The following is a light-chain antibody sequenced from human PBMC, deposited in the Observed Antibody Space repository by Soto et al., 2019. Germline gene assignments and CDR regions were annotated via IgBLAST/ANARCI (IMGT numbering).Light chain of an antibody. CDR1: SSDVGIYDF. CDR2: DVT. CDR3: SSYAGSNNLV. Sequence: QSALTQPPSASGSPGQSVTISCTGTSSDVGIYDFVSWYQQHPGKAPKLMIYDVTKRPSGVPDRFSGSKSGNTASLTVSGLEAEDEADYYCSSYAGSNNLVFGGGTKLTVL. J-gene: IGLJ2*01. V-gene: IGLV2-8*01.